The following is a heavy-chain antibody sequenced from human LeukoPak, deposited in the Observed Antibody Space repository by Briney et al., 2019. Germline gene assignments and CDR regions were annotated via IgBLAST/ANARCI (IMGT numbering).Heavy chain of an antibody. D-gene: IGHD3-10*01. CDR2: ISAYNGNT. CDR1: GYTFTSYG. Sequence: GASVKVSCKASGYTFTSYGISWVRQAPGQGLEWMGWISAYNGNTNYAQKFQGRVTMTEDTSTDTAYMELSSLRSEDTAVYYCATTRHIRSGSYYGYWGQGTLVTVSS. V-gene: IGHV1-18*01. J-gene: IGHJ4*02. CDR3: ATTRHIRSGSYYGY.